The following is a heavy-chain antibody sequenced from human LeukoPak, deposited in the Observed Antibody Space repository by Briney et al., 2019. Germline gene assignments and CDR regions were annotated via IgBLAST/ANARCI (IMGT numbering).Heavy chain of an antibody. CDR2: INTYNGHT. D-gene: IGHD6-25*01. J-gene: IGHJ3*02. CDR1: GYTFTKYG. CDR3: ARTSVAAARNWDDALDI. Sequence: ASVKVSCKASGYTFTKYGISWVRQAPGQGLEWMGWINTYNGHTSYVQSFQGRLTMNTDTSTSTAYMEMGSLSSDDTAMYYCARTSVAAARNWDDALDIWGQGTMVIVSS. V-gene: IGHV1-18*01.